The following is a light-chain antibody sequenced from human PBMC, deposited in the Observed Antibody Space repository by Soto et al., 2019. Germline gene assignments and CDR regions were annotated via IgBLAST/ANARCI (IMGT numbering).Light chain of an antibody. CDR2: SNN. Sequence: HSVLTQSPSASGTPGQRVTISCSGSSSNIESNTVNWYQQLPGTAPKLLIYSNNQRPSGVPDRFSGSKSGTSASLAISGLQSGDEADYYCAAWDDSLNAYDFGTGTKVTVL. J-gene: IGLJ1*01. CDR3: AAWDDSLNAYD. CDR1: SSNIESNT. V-gene: IGLV1-44*01.